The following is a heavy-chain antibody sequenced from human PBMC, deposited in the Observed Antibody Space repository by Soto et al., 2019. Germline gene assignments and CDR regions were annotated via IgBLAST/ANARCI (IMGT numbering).Heavy chain of an antibody. D-gene: IGHD2-2*01. V-gene: IGHV3-33*01. CDR2: IWYDGSNK. CDR1: GFTLSSYG. Sequence: GGSLRLSCAASGFTLSSYGMHWVRQAPGKGLEWVALIWYDGSNKYYADSVKGRFTISRDNSKNTLYLQMNSLRAEDTAVYYCARIPISDHGSRTNCAPYYYYGMDVWGQGTTVTVSS. CDR3: ARIPISDHGSRTNCAPYYYYGMDV. J-gene: IGHJ6*02.